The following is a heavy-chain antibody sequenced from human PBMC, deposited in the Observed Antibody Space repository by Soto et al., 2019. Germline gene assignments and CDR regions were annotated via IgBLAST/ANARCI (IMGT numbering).Heavy chain of an antibody. CDR2: IYHSGST. V-gene: IGHV4-4*02. CDR1: GGSISSSYW. Sequence: QVQLQESGPGLVTPSGTLSLTCAVSGGSISSSYWWHWVRQPPGKGLEWIGKIYHSGSTNYNQSLKNRVTISVDKSNNQVSLRLSSVTAADTAVYFCVTSLNYDFWRDGGRHYYFDYWGQGTLVTVSS. D-gene: IGHD3-3*01. J-gene: IGHJ4*02. CDR3: VTSLNYDFWRDGGRHYYFDY.